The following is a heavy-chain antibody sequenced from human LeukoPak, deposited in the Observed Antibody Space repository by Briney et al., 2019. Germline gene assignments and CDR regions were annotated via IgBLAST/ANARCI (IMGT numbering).Heavy chain of an antibody. Sequence: GGSLRLSCAASGFTFDDYGMSWVRQAPGKGLEWVSGINWNGGSTGYADSVKGRFTISRDNAKNSLYLQMSSLTAEDTAIYYCAREWWGNFGDYDDYWGQGTLVSVSS. CDR2: INWNGGST. CDR3: AREWWGNFGDYDDY. J-gene: IGHJ4*02. CDR1: GFTFDDYG. V-gene: IGHV3-20*04. D-gene: IGHD2-15*01.